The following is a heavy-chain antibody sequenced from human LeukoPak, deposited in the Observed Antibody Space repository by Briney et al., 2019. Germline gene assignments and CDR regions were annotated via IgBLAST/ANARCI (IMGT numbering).Heavy chain of an antibody. CDR3: ARGTRPHYYDSSGFGWFDP. V-gene: IGHV4-34*01. Sequence: PSETLSLTCAVYGGSFSGYYWSWIRQPPGKGLEWIGEINHSGSTNYNPSLKSRVTISVDTSKNQFSLKLSSVTAADTAVYYCARGTRPHYYDSSGFGWFDPWGRGTLVTVSS. CDR1: GGSFSGYY. CDR2: INHSGST. J-gene: IGHJ5*02. D-gene: IGHD3-22*01.